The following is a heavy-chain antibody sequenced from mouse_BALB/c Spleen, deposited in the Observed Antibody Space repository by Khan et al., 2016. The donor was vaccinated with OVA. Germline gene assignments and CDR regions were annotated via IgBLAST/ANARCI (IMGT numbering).Heavy chain of an antibody. CDR2: ISSTGTYT. Sequence: EVELVESGGGLVKPGGSLKLSCEVSGFAFNSYDMSWVRQTPEKRLEWVATISSTGTYTYYPDSVKGRFTISRETARNTLYLQMSSLRSEDTALYYCTRTSYYGNPWFTYWGQGTLVTVSA. J-gene: IGHJ3*01. CDR1: GFAFNSYD. V-gene: IGHV5-9*02. D-gene: IGHD2-10*01. CDR3: TRTSYYGNPWFTY.